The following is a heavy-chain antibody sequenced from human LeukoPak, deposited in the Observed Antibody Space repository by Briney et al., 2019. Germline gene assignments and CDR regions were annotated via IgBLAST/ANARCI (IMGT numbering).Heavy chain of an antibody. Sequence: PGGSLRLSCAASGFTFSSYAMSWVRQAPGKGLEWVSAISGSGGSTYYAGSVKGRFTISRDNSKNTLYLQMNSLRAEDTAVYYCAKDPYDILTGAPANWFDPWGQGTLVTVSS. CDR3: AKDPYDILTGAPANWFDP. J-gene: IGHJ5*02. V-gene: IGHV3-23*01. D-gene: IGHD3-9*01. CDR1: GFTFSSYA. CDR2: ISGSGGST.